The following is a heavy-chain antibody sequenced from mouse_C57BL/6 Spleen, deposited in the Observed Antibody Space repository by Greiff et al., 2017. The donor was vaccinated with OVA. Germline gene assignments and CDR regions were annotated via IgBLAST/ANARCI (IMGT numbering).Heavy chain of an antibody. CDR2: IHPNSGST. D-gene: IGHD1-1*01. V-gene: IGHV1-64*01. CDR3: ARGGFDYYGSYWYFDV. Sequence: QVQLQQPGAELVKPGASVKLSCKASGYTFTSYWMHWVKQRPGQGLEWIGMIHPNSGSTNYNEKFKSKATLTVDKSSSTAYMQLSSLTSEDSAVYYCARGGFDYYGSYWYFDVWGTGTTVTVSS. CDR1: GYTFTSYW. J-gene: IGHJ1*03.